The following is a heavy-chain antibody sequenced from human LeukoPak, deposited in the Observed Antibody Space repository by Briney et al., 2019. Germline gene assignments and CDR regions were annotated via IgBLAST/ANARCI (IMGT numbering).Heavy chain of an antibody. CDR3: ARDPLDY. J-gene: IGHJ4*02. CDR2: MNPNSGNT. V-gene: IGHV1-8*02. Sequence: ASVKVSCKASGGTFSSYAISWVRQAPGQGLEWMGWMNPNSGNTGYAQKFQGRVTMTRNTSISTAYMELSSLRSEDTAVYYCARDPLDYWGQGTLVTVSS. CDR1: GGTFSSYA.